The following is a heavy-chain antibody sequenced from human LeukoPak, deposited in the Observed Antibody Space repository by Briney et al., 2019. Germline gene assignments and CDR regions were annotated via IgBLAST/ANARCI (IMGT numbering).Heavy chain of an antibody. V-gene: IGHV3-23*01. Sequence: GGSLRLSCAASGFTFSSYAMSWVRQAPGKGLEWVSAISGSGGSTYYADSVKGRFTISRDNSKNTPYLQMNSLRAEDTAVYYCAKEEGIAVAGSGGDYFDYWGQGTLVTVSS. D-gene: IGHD6-19*01. J-gene: IGHJ4*02. CDR1: GFTFSSYA. CDR3: AKEEGIAVAGSGGDYFDY. CDR2: ISGSGGST.